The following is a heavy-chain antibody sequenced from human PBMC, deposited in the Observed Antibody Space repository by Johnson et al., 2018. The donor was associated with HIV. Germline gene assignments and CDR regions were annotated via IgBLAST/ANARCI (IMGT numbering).Heavy chain of an antibody. D-gene: IGHD3-22*01. J-gene: IGHJ3*02. CDR3: ARGDDSSAWGAFDI. Sequence: QVQLVESGGGVVQPGGSLRLSCAASAFTFRSYGMHWVRQAPGKGLEWVAFIRYDGSNKYYADSVKGRVTISRDDSKNTLYLQMNSLRAEDTAVYYCARGDDSSAWGAFDIWGQGTMVTVSS. CDR2: IRYDGSNK. V-gene: IGHV3-30*02. CDR1: AFTFRSYG.